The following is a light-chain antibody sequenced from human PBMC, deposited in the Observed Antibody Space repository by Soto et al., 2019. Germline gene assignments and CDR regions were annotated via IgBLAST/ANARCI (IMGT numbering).Light chain of an antibody. CDR2: DAS. CDR1: QSISSW. CDR3: HSRA. J-gene: IGKJ5*01. Sequence: DIQMTQSPSTLSASVGDRVTITCRASQSISSWLAWYQQKPGKAPKLLIYDASSLESGVPSRFSGSGSETEFTLTISRLQPDDFATYFCHSRAFGQGTR. V-gene: IGKV1-5*01.